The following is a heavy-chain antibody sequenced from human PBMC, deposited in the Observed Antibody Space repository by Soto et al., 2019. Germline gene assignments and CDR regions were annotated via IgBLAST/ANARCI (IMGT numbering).Heavy chain of an antibody. Sequence: SETLSLTCAVYGGSFSGYYWSWIRQPPGKGLEWIGEINHSGSTNYNPSLKSRVTISVDTSKNQFSLKLSSVTAADTAVYYCARGRYDSSGYYIRWFDPWGQGTLVS. CDR2: INHSGST. J-gene: IGHJ5*02. CDR3: ARGRYDSSGYYIRWFDP. D-gene: IGHD3-22*01. CDR1: GGSFSGYY. V-gene: IGHV4-34*01.